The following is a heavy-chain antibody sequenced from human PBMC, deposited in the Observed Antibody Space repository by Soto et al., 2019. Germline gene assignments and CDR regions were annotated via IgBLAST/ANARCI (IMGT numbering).Heavy chain of an antibody. CDR2: ISGSGGST. Sequence: SLRLSCAASGFTFSSYAMSWVRQAPGKGLEWVSAISGSGGSTYYADSVKGRFTISRDNSKNTLYLQMNSLRAEDTAVYYCAKEGHYYDSSGRFSSFDYWGQGPLVTVSS. CDR1: GFTFSSYA. V-gene: IGHV3-23*01. J-gene: IGHJ4*02. CDR3: AKEGHYYDSSGRFSSFDY. D-gene: IGHD3-22*01.